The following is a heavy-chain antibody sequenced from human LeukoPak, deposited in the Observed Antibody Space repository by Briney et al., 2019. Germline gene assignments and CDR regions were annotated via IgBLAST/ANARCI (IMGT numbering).Heavy chain of an antibody. CDR1: GYTFTTYS. D-gene: IGHD2-2*01. V-gene: IGHV1-18*01. CDR2: ISVNNGGT. J-gene: IGHJ1*01. Sequence: ASVKVSCKASGYTFTTYSLAWVRQPPGQSLEWMGWISVNNGGTNYAQSFQDRVTLTRDTSTNTPYLELRSLRSDDTAIIYCATATQPRGYFLHWGQGTLVTVSS. CDR3: ATATQPRGYFLH.